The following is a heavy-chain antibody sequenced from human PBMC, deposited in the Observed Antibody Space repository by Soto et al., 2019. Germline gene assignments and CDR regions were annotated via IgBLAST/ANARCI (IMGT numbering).Heavy chain of an antibody. Sequence: GGSLRLSCAASGFTFSSYAMSWVRQAPGKGLEWVSAISGSGGSTYYADSVKGRFTISRDNSKDTLYLQMNSLRAEDTAVYYCAKYWVDYDILTGYYGRLDYYYMDVWGKGTTVTVSS. J-gene: IGHJ6*03. CDR3: AKYWVDYDILTGYYGRLDYYYMDV. CDR2: ISGSGGST. D-gene: IGHD3-9*01. CDR1: GFTFSSYA. V-gene: IGHV3-23*01.